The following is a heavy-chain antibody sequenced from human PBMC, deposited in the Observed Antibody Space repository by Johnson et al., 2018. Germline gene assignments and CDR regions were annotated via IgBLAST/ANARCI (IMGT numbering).Heavy chain of an antibody. V-gene: IGHV3-30*18. CDR1: GFTFSSYG. J-gene: IGHJ4*02. CDR3: AKRFGGVYDRDYFDY. CDR2: ISYDGSNK. D-gene: IGHD3-16*01. Sequence: QVQLVESGGGVVQPGRSLRLSCAASGFTFSSYGMHWVRQAPGKGLEWVAVISYDGSNKYYADSVKGRFTISRDNSKNTLYLQMNSLRAEDTAVDYCAKRFGGVYDRDYFDYWGQGTLVTVSS.